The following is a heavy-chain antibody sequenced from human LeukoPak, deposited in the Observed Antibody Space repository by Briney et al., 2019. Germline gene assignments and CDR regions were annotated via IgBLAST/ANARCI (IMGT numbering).Heavy chain of an antibody. J-gene: IGHJ6*02. Sequence: GGSLRLSCAVSGFTFSRHWMSWVRQAPGKGLEWLANIRQDGSEKYYVDSVEGRFTISRDNAKNSLYLQMNSLRAEDTAVYYCARSYYGSGTSYGMDVWGQGTTVTVSS. CDR2: IRQDGSEK. D-gene: IGHD3-10*01. V-gene: IGHV3-7*01. CDR3: ARSYYGSGTSYGMDV. CDR1: GFTFSRHW.